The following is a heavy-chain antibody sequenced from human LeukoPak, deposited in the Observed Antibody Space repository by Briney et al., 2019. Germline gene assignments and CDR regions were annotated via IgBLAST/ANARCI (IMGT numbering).Heavy chain of an antibody. CDR3: AGAVGYGSGSYSPYYYYGMDV. CDR1: GYTFTGYY. CDR2: INPNSGGT. Sequence: ASVKVSCKASGYTFTGYYMHWVRQAPGQGLEWMGWINPNSGGTNYAQKFQGRVTMTRDTSISTAYMELSRLRSDDTAVYYCAGAVGYGSGSYSPYYYYGMDVWGQGTTVTVSS. D-gene: IGHD3-10*01. V-gene: IGHV1-2*02. J-gene: IGHJ6*02.